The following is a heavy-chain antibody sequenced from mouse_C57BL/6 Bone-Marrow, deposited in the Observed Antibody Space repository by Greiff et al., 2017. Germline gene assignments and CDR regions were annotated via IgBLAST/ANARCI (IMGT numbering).Heavy chain of an antibody. CDR1: GYTFTSYG. CDR3: AREGIYYDYGAWFAY. CDR2: IYPRSGNT. Sequence: VQLQQSGAELARPGASVKLSCKASGYTFTSYGISWVKQRPGQGLEWIGEIYPRSGNTYYNEKFKGKATLTADKSSSTAYMELRSLTSEDSAVYFCAREGIYYDYGAWFAYWGQGTLVTVSA. D-gene: IGHD2-4*01. J-gene: IGHJ3*01. V-gene: IGHV1-81*01.